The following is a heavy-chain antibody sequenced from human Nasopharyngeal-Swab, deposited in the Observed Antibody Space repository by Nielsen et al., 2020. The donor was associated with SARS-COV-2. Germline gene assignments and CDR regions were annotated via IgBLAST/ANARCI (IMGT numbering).Heavy chain of an antibody. V-gene: IGHV3-30*18. CDR2: ISHDGSNK. CDR3: AKGKYYYDTSGFYPFGY. CDR1: GFTFISYG. Sequence: GESLKISCAASGFTFISYGMHWVRQAPGKGLEWVAVISHDGSNKYYVDSVKGRFTISRDDSKNTLYLQMNSLRAEDTAVYYCAKGKYYYDTSGFYPFGYWGQGTLVTVSS. J-gene: IGHJ4*02. D-gene: IGHD3-22*01.